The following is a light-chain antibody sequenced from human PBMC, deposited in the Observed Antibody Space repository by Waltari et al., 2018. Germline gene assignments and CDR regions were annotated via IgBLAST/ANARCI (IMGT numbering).Light chain of an antibody. Sequence: QSALTQPASVSGSPGQSITISCTGTSSDVGSYNLVSWYQQHPGKVPKLMIYEDSKRPSGLSNRFSGSKSGNTASLTISGLQAEEEADYYCCSYAAGGSSVLFGGGTKLTVL. V-gene: IGLV2-23*01. CDR2: EDS. J-gene: IGLJ2*01. CDR1: SSDVGSYNL. CDR3: CSYAAGGSSVL.